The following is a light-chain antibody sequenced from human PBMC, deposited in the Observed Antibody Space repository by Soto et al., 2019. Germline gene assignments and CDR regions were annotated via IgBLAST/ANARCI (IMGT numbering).Light chain of an antibody. V-gene: IGLV2-8*01. CDR2: EVS. Sequence: QSALTQPPSASGSPGQSVTLSCTGTSGHDGGSHFVAWYQQHHGNAPKLLIYEVSRRPPGVPDPVSGSKSGNTASLNVSGLHADDEADDYCTSYTGGNSLHVFGTGTKLTVL. J-gene: IGLJ1*01. CDR1: SGHDGGSHF. CDR3: TSYTGGNSLHV.